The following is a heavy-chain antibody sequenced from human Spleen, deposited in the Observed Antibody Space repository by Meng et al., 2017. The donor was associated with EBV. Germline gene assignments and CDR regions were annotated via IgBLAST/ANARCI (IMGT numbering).Heavy chain of an antibody. V-gene: IGHV3-74*01. CDR2: ISADGTST. CDR3: ATIPY. CDR1: GFTFRKHW. D-gene: IGHD3-3*01. Sequence: EGQLVESGGGLVQPGGSLRLSCAASGFTFRKHWMHWVRQAPGKGLVWVSRISADGTSTTYADSVKGRFNISRDNANNTVYLQMNSLRAEDTAVYYCATIPYWGQGTLVTVSS. J-gene: IGHJ4*02.